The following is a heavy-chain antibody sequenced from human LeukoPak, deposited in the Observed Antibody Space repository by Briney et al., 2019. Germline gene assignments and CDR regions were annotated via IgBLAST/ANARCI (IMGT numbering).Heavy chain of an antibody. Sequence: GGSLRLSCAASGFTFSSYAMHWVRQAPGKGLEWVAVISYDGSNKYYADSVKGRFTISRDNSKNTLYLQMNSLRAEDTAVYYCAMGITLDYWGQGTLVTVSS. V-gene: IGHV3-30*04. CDR2: ISYDGSNK. CDR1: GFTFSSYA. CDR3: AMGITLDY. D-gene: IGHD3-22*01. J-gene: IGHJ4*02.